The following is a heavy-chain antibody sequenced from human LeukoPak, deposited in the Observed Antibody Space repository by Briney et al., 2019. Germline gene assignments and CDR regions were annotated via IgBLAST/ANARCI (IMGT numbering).Heavy chain of an antibody. Sequence: GGSLRLSCVASGFTFSTYWMHWVRQVPGKGLEWVSRINRDGSTTTYADSVEGRFTISRDNAKNTVFLQLNSLRAEDTAIYYCTRDPWGYRAGVMDLWGLGTLITVSS. J-gene: IGHJ4*02. CDR2: INRDGSTT. CDR3: TRDPWGYRAGVMDL. CDR1: GFTFSTYW. V-gene: IGHV3-74*03. D-gene: IGHD1-1*01.